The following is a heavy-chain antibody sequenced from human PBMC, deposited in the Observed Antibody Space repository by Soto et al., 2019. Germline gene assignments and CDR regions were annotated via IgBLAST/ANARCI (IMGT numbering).Heavy chain of an antibody. CDR1: GFTVSSNY. CDR2: IYSGGST. Sequence: EVQLVETGGGLIQPGGSLRLSCAASGFTVSSNYMSWVRQAPGKGLEWVSVIYSGGSTYYADSVKGRFTISRDNSKNTLYLQMNSLRAEDTAVYYCARLNYYYYYGMDVWGQGTTVTVSS. V-gene: IGHV3-53*02. J-gene: IGHJ6*02. CDR3: ARLNYYYYYGMDV.